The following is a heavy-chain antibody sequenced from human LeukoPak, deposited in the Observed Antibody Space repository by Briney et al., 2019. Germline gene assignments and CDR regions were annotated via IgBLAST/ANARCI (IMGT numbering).Heavy chain of an antibody. D-gene: IGHD3-10*01. V-gene: IGHV3-30*02. CDR2: IRYDESDK. CDR1: GFAFSRYG. J-gene: IGHJ4*02. CDR3: ATYFYASGNYYNYIYY. Sequence: GGSLRLSCAASGFAFSRYGMHWVRQAPGKGLEWAAFIRYDESDKKYKDSVKGRFTVSKDNSKNTVSLQMNSLRFEDTALYYCATYFYASGNYYNYIYYWGQGALVTVSS.